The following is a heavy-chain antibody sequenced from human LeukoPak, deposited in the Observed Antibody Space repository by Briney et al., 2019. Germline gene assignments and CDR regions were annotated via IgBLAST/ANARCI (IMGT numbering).Heavy chain of an antibody. CDR2: FDPEDAET. CDR1: GYTLTELS. D-gene: IGHD6-13*01. J-gene: IGHJ4*02. CDR3: ATDFIPTAPRSSWRQYGGY. V-gene: IGHV1-24*01. Sequence: ASVKVSCKVSGYTLTELSMHWVRQAPGKGLEWMGRFDPEDAETIYAQKFQGRVTMTEDTSTDTAYMELSSLRSEDTAVYYCATDFIPTAPRSSWRQYGGYWGQGTLVTVSS.